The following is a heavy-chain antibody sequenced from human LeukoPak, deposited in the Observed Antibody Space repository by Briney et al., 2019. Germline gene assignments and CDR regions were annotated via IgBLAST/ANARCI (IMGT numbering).Heavy chain of an antibody. Sequence: SVKVSCKASGGTFSSYAISWVRQAPGQGLEWMGRIIPILGIANYAQKFQGRVTITADKSTSTAYMELSSLRSEDTAVYYCARDRPLITGTLGLHFYFDYWGQGTLVTVSS. J-gene: IGHJ4*02. CDR3: ARDRPLITGTLGLHFYFDY. D-gene: IGHD1-20*01. CDR2: IIPILGIA. V-gene: IGHV1-69*04. CDR1: GGTFSSYA.